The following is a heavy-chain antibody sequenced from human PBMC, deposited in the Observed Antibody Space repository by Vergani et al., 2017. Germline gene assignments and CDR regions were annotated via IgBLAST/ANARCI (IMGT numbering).Heavy chain of an antibody. CDR1: GFTFSNAW. Sequence: EVQLVESGGGLVKPGGSLRLSCAASGFTFSNAWMSWVRQAPGKGLEWVSVIYSGGSTYYADSVKGRFTISRHNSKNTLYLQMNSLRAEDTAVYYCARGIDYFDYWGQGTLVTVSS. J-gene: IGHJ4*02. CDR2: IYSGGST. CDR3: ARGIDYFDY. V-gene: IGHV3-53*04.